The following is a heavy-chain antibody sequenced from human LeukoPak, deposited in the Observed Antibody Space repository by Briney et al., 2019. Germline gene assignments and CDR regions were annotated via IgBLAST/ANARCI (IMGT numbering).Heavy chain of an antibody. Sequence: SGTLSLTCAVYGGSFSGYYWSWIRQSPGKGLEWIGEINHSGRTNYNPSLKSRVTISVDTSKNQFSLKLSSVTAADTAVYYCAREFSGYDFDCWGQGTLVTVSS. CDR1: GGSFSGYY. V-gene: IGHV4-34*01. CDR2: INHSGRT. J-gene: IGHJ4*02. D-gene: IGHD5-12*01. CDR3: AREFSGYDFDC.